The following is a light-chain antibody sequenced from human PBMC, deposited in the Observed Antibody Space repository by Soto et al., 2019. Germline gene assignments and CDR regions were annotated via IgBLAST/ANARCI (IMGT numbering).Light chain of an antibody. CDR2: HVS. Sequence: QSALTQPASVSGSPGQSIAISCTGTSSDVGGYNYVSWYQQYPGKAPKLMIYHVSNRPSGVSNRFSGSKSRNSASLTISGLQAEDEADYYCSSYTSTSTYVFGTGTKLTVL. CDR3: SSYTSTSTYV. J-gene: IGLJ1*01. CDR1: SSDVGGYNY. V-gene: IGLV2-14*01.